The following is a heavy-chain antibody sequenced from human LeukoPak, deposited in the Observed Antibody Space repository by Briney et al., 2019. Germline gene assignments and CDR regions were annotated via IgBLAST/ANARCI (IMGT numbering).Heavy chain of an antibody. V-gene: IGHV5-51*01. Sequence: GESLKISCEGSGYSFTNYWIGWVRQMPGKGLEWMVIIYPDDSDTRYSPSFQGQVTISADKSIGTAYLQWSSLKASDTAMYYCAIGGDSSTSCYRCFNYWGQGTLATVSS. CDR1: GYSFTNYW. CDR2: IYPDDSDT. D-gene: IGHD2-2*01. J-gene: IGHJ4*02. CDR3: AIGGDSSTSCYRCFNY.